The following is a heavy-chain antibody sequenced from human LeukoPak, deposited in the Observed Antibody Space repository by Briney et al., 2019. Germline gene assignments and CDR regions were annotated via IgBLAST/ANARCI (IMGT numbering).Heavy chain of an antibody. Sequence: PGRSLRLSCAASGFTFSSYAMHWVRQAPGKGLEWVAVIWYDGSNKYYADSVKGRFTISRDNSKNTLYLQMNSLRAEDTAVYYCAREGTTRWYYYDSSGYYGPFDYWGQGPWSPSPQ. CDR2: IWYDGSNK. CDR1: GFTFSSYA. CDR3: AREGTTRWYYYDSSGYYGPFDY. J-gene: IGHJ4*02. D-gene: IGHD3-22*01. V-gene: IGHV3-33*08.